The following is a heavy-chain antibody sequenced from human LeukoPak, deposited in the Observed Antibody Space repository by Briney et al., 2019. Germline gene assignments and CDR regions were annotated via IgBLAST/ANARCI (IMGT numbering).Heavy chain of an antibody. J-gene: IGHJ5*02. CDR2: IHSSGGT. CDR1: GFTGSNNY. V-gene: IGHV3-53*01. CDR3: IVFGVSNH. Sequence: GGSLRLSCAASGFTGSNNYMSWVRQAPGKGLEWVSAIHSSGGTYYADSVKGRFTISRDTSKNTLYLQINSLRVEDTAVYYCIVFGVSNHWGQGTLVTVSS. D-gene: IGHD5/OR15-5a*01.